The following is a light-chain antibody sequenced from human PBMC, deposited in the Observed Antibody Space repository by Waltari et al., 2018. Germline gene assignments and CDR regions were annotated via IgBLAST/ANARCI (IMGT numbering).Light chain of an antibody. CDR3: QHRGDWPPTWT. Sequence: EIVLPQSPATLSLSPGERATLSCRASQSVSSYLAWYQQKPGQAPRLLIYGASNRATGIPARFSGSGSGTDFTLTISSLEPEDFAVYYCQHRGDWPPTWTFGQGTKVEIK. V-gene: IGKV3-11*01. CDR2: GAS. CDR1: QSVSSY. J-gene: IGKJ1*01.